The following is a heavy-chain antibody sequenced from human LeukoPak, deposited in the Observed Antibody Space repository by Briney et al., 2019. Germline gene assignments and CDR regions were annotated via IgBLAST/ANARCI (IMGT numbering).Heavy chain of an antibody. CDR3: AKDQVAGAGGD. J-gene: IGHJ4*02. CDR2: ISDSGGST. CDR1: GFTFSSYA. V-gene: IGHV3-23*01. Sequence: GGSLRLSCAASGFTFSSYAMSWVRQAPGKGLEWVSGISDSGGSTYYADSVKGRFTVSRDNSKNTLYLQMSSLRAEDTAVYYCAKDQVAGAGGDWGQGTLVSVSS. D-gene: IGHD6-13*01.